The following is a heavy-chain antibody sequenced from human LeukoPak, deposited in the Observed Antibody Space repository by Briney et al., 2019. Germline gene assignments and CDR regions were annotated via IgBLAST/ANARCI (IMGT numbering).Heavy chain of an antibody. V-gene: IGHV1-2*02. CDR3: ARLNYYDSSGYYP. J-gene: IGHJ5*02. Sequence: ASVKVSCKASGYTFTGYYMHWLRQAPGQGLEWMGWINPNSGGTNYAQKFQGRVTMTRDTSISTAYMELSRLRSDDTAVYYCARLNYYDSSGYYPWGQGTLVTVSS. CDR1: GYTFTGYY. CDR2: INPNSGGT. D-gene: IGHD3-22*01.